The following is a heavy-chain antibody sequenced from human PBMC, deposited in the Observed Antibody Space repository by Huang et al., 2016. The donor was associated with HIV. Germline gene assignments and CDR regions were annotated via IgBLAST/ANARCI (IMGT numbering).Heavy chain of an antibody. CDR1: GFVFDNYA. V-gene: IGHV3-30-3*01. Sequence: QVLLVESGGGVVQPGGSLELSCAASGFVFDNYAMYWFRQAPGRGLECVAYVSYDGTRKDYKDSVRGRFTVSRDNSNNTQYLQMKNLKTEDTAIYYCARDQWLGQYFDYWGQGILVTVS. D-gene: IGHD6-19*01. J-gene: IGHJ4*02. CDR2: VSYDGTRK. CDR3: ARDQWLGQYFDY.